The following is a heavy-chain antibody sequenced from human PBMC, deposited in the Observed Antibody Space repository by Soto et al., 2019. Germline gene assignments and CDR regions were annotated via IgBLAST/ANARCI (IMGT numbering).Heavy chain of an antibody. CDR1: GYSFTSYW. J-gene: IGHJ4*02. D-gene: IGHD6-19*01. CDR3: ARPGSGYSSGWYGDY. V-gene: IGHV5-51*01. Sequence: PGESLKLSCKGSGYSFTSYWIGWVRQMPGKGLEWMGIIYPGDSDTRYSPSFQGQVTISADKSISTAYLQWSSLKASDTAMYYCARPGSGYSSGWYGDYWGQGTLVTVSS. CDR2: IYPGDSDT.